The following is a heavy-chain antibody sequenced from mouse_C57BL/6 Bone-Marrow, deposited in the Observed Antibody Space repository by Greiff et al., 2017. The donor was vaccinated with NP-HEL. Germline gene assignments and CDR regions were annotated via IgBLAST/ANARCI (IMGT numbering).Heavy chain of an antibody. V-gene: IGHV14-4*01. CDR1: GFNIKDDY. D-gene: IGHD2-3*01. Sequence: EVQLQQSGAELVRPGASVKLSCTASGFNIKDDYMHWVKQRPEQGLEWIGWIDPENGDTEYASKFQGKATITADTSSNTAYLQLSSLTSEDTAVYYCTTYSDGYPFDYWGQGTTLTVSS. J-gene: IGHJ2*01. CDR2: IDPENGDT. CDR3: TTYSDGYPFDY.